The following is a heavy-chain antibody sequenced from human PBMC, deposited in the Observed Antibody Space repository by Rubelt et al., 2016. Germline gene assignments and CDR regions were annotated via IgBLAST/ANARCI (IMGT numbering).Heavy chain of an antibody. D-gene: IGHD1-14*01. CDR2: IIPIFEKA. V-gene: IGHV1-69*01. CDR1: V. Sequence: VFSWVRQAPGQGLEWMGGIIPIFEKANYARKYQGRLTITPDDLTTTAFMELTGLRSEDTAMYYCSVREPDYSFDSWGPGTLVTVSS. CDR3: SVREPDYSFDS. J-gene: IGHJ4*02.